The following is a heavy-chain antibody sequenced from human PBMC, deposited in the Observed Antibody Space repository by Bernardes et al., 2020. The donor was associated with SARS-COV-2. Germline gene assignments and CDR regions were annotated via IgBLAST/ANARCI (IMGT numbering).Heavy chain of an antibody. Sequence: SETLSLTCTVSGGSISRNYWSWIRQPPGKGLEWIGYMYDGGSTTYNPSLNYNPSLKSRVTILVDTSRNQFSLKLSSVTAADTAVYYCARGGGYCTGGVCYPNWFDPWGQGTLVTVSS. V-gene: IGHV4-59*01. CDR1: GGSISRNY. J-gene: IGHJ5*02. D-gene: IGHD2-8*02. CDR3: ARGGGYCTGGVCYPNWFDP. CDR2: MYDGGSTTYNPSL.